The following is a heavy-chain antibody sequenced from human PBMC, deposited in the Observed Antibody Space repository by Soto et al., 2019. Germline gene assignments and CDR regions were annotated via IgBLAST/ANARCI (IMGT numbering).Heavy chain of an antibody. J-gene: IGHJ4*02. CDR1: GFTFSRYG. Sequence: QVQLVESGGGVVQPERSLRLSCAASGFTFSRYGMHWVRQTPGKGLEWVAVISDNGSDKYYGDSVKGRFTISRHNSKNTLDLQMNRLRAEDTAVYFCARDPFGQTYPVVYDYWGQGTLVTVSS. D-gene: IGHD3-3*01. V-gene: IGHV3-30*03. CDR3: ARDPFGQTYPVVYDY. CDR2: ISDNGSDK.